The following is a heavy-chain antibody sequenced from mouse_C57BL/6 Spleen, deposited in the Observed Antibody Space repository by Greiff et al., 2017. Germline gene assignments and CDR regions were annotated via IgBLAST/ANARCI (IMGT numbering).Heavy chain of an antibody. D-gene: IGHD2-2*01. CDR1: GFTFSGYG. J-gene: IGHJ2*01. V-gene: IGHV5-17*01. CDR3: ARPGVTLYFDY. Sequence: EVHLVESGGGLVKPGGSLKLSCAASGFTFSGYGMHWVRQAPEKGLEWVAYISSGSSTIYYADTVKGRFTISRDNAKNTLFLQMTSLRSEDTAMYYCARPGVTLYFDYWGQGTTLTVSS. CDR2: ISSGSSTI.